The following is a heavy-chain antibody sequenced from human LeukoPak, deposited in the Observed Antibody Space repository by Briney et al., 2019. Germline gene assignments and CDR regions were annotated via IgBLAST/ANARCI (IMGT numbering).Heavy chain of an antibody. J-gene: IGHJ4*02. CDR3: TASSGWYYFDY. D-gene: IGHD6-19*01. CDR2: IGSKAYGGTT. Sequence: GRSLTLSCTASGFTFGDNAMTWFRQAPGKGLEWVGFIGSKAYGGTTEFAASVKGRFTISRDDSKSIAYLQMNSLKTEDTAVYYCTASSGWYYFDYWGQGTLVTVSS. CDR1: GFTFGDNA. V-gene: IGHV3-49*03.